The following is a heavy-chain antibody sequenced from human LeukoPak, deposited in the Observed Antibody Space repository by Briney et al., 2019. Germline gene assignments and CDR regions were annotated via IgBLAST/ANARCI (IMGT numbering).Heavy chain of an antibody. V-gene: IGHV7-4-1*02. J-gene: IGHJ6*03. D-gene: IGHD6-19*01. CDR3: ARVSPGPSGYSSGWYRYYYYMDV. Sequence: ASVKVSCKASGGTFSSYAITWVRQAPGQGLEWMGWINTNTGNPTYAQGFTGRFVFSLDTSVSTAYLQISSLKVEDTAVYYCARVSPGPSGYSSGWYRYYYYMDVWGKGTTVTVSS. CDR1: GGTFSSYA. CDR2: INTNTGNP.